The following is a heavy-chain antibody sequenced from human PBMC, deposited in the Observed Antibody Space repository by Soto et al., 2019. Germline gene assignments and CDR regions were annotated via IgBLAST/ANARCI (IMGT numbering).Heavy chain of an antibody. CDR3: AKAEPDSELLY. D-gene: IGHD1-7*01. CDR1: GFTFSSYG. CDR2: ISYDGSNK. Sequence: GGSLRLSCAASGFTFSSYGMHWVRQAPGKGLEWVAVISYDGSNKYYADSVKGRFTISRDNSKNTLYLQMNSLRAEDTAVYYCAKAEPDSELLYWGQGTLVTVSS. J-gene: IGHJ4*02. V-gene: IGHV3-30*18.